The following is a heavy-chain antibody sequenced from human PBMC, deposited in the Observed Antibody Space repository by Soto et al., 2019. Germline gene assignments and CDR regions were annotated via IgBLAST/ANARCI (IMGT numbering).Heavy chain of an antibody. CDR3: ARGEGRLVGTWFDP. CDR2: INHSGST. V-gene: IGHV4-34*01. Sequence: PSETLSLTCDVYGGSFISYYCNFIRQPPVKGLEWLGEINHSGSTNYNPSLESRVTISLDTSRTQFSLKLTSVTAADTAVYYCARGEGRLVGTWFDPWGQGTLVTVT. J-gene: IGHJ5*02. D-gene: IGHD5-12*01. CDR1: GGSFISYY.